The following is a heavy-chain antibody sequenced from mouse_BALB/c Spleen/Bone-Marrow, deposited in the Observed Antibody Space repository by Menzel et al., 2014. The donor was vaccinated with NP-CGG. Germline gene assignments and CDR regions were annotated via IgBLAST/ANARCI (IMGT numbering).Heavy chain of an antibody. D-gene: IGHD2-10*01. CDR3: ARRVPYHFDY. J-gene: IGHJ2*01. CDR1: GYSLTSYT. Sequence: QVQLQQSAAELARPGASVKMSCKASGYSLTSYTMHWVKQRPGQGLEWIGYINPNGGYTEYNQKFKDRTTLTADKSSSTAYLHLSSLTSEDSAVYYCARRVPYHFDYWGQGTTLTVSS. V-gene: IGHV1-4*02. CDR2: INPNGGYT.